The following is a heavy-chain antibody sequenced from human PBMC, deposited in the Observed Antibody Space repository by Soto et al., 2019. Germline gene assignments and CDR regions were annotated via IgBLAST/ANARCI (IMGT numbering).Heavy chain of an antibody. Sequence: SETLSLTCAVSGYSIRGGYFWGWIRQPPGKGLEWIGSMYHSGITYYNLSLKSRVTISVDMSKNQLSLKLSSATAADTAVYYCARSMYSTSAQLYHGMDVWGQGTTVTVSS. CDR1: GYSIRGGYF. CDR2: MYHSGIT. V-gene: IGHV4-38-2*01. J-gene: IGHJ6*02. D-gene: IGHD6-6*01. CDR3: ARSMYSTSAQLYHGMDV.